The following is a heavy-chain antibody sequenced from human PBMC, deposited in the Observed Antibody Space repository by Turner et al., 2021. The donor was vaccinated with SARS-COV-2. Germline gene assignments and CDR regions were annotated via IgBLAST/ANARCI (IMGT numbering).Heavy chain of an antibody. CDR2: IYYSGST. D-gene: IGHD2-8*01. Sequence: QVQLQESGPGLVKPSQTLSLTCTVSGGSISSGDYYWSWIRQPPGKGLEWIGYIYYSGSTYYNPSLKSRVTISVDTSKRQFSLKLSSVTAAYTAVYYCARVVVLRRAYFDYWGQGTLVTVSS. J-gene: IGHJ4*02. CDR3: ARVVVLRRAYFDY. V-gene: IGHV4-30-4*01. CDR1: GGSISSGDYY.